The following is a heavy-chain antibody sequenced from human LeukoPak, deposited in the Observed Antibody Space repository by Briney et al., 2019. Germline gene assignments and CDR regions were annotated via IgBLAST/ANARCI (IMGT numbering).Heavy chain of an antibody. CDR2: ITSGSSYI. CDR1: GFTFSSHN. V-gene: IGHV3-21*01. CDR3: ARDPYSGSYGNYYYYFMDV. J-gene: IGHJ6*03. Sequence: PGGSLRLSCAASGFTFSSHNMNWVRQAPGKGLEWVSSITSGSSYIYYADSVKGRFTISRDNAKNSLYLQMNSLRAEDTAVYYCARDPYSGSYGNYYYYFMDVWGKGTTVTISS. D-gene: IGHD1-26*01.